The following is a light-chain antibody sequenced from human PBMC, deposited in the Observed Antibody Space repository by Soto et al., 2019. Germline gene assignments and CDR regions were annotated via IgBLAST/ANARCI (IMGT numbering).Light chain of an antibody. CDR2: AAS. V-gene: IGKV1-9*01. Sequence: IQLTQSPSSLSASVGDRVTITCRASQGISSYLAWYQQKPGKAPNLLIFAASSLQSGVPSRFSGSGSGTDFSLTISRLQPEDFATYYCQQLNSHPFTFGPGTKLEIK. CDR3: QQLNSHPFT. CDR1: QGISSY. J-gene: IGKJ3*01.